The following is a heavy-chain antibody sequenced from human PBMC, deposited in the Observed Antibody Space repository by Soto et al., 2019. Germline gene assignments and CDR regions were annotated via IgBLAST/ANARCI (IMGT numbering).Heavy chain of an antibody. CDR2: ISSSSSYI. D-gene: IGHD4-4*01. CDR1: GFTFSSYS. J-gene: IGHJ5*02. Sequence: GSLRLSCAASGFTFSSYSMNWVRQAPGKGLEWVSSISSSSSYIYYADSVKGRFTISRDNAKNSLYLQMNSLRAEDTAVYYCARDIRSHDYNTDWFDPWGQGTLVTVSS. CDR3: ARDIRSHDYNTDWFDP. V-gene: IGHV3-21*01.